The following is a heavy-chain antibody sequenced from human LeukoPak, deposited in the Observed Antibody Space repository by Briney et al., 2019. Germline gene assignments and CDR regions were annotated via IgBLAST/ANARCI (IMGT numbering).Heavy chain of an antibody. CDR1: GGSINNYY. CDR2: IYTRGST. J-gene: IGHJ3*02. V-gene: IGHV4-4*07. D-gene: IGHD2-15*01. Sequence: SETLSLTCTVSGGSINNYYWSWIRQPAGKGIEGIGRIYTRGSTNYNPSLKSRVTMSVDTSKNQFSLKLSSVTAADTAVYYCARGRYCSADICSGGDAFDIWGQGTMVSVSS. CDR3: ARGRYCSADICSGGDAFDI.